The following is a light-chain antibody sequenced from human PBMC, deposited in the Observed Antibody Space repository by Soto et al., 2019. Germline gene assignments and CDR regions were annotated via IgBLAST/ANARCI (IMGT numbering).Light chain of an antibody. V-gene: IGKV3-11*01. Sequence: EIVLTQSPATLSLSPGERATLSCRASQSISSYLAWYQQKPGQAPRLLIYDAFNRATGIPARFSGSGSGTDFTLTISSLEPEDFAVYYCQQRSNWPLTFGPGTKVDIK. CDR3: QQRSNWPLT. CDR1: QSISSY. CDR2: DAF. J-gene: IGKJ3*01.